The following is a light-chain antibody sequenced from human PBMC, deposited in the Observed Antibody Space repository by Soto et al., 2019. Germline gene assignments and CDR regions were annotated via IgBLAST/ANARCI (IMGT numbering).Light chain of an antibody. CDR2: VGTGGIVG. V-gene: IGLV9-49*01. J-gene: IGLJ1*01. CDR3: GADHGSGSNFVYV. Sequence: QPVLTQPPSASASLGASVTLTCTLSSAYNNYKVDWYQQRPGKGPRFVMRVGTGGIVGSKGDGIPDRFSVSGSGLNRYLTIENIQLEDVRFYHCGADHGSGSNFVYVFGSGTQQTV. CDR1: SAYNNYK.